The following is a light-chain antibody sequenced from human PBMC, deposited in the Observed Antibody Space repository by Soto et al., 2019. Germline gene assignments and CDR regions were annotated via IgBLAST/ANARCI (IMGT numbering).Light chain of an antibody. CDR3: QAWDSSSDHYV. J-gene: IGLJ1*01. CDR2: YDS. CDR1: NIGSKS. V-gene: IGLV3-21*04. Sequence: SYELTQPPSVSVAPGKTARITCGGNNIGSKSVHWYQQKPGQAPVLVIYYDSDRPSGIPERFSGSNSGYTATLTISRVEAGDEADYYCQAWDSSSDHYVFGTGTKVTVL.